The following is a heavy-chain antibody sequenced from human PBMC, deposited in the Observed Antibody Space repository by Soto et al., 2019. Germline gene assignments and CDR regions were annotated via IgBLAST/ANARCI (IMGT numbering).Heavy chain of an antibody. Sequence: PGESLKISCKGSGDTFTNYWISWVRQMPGKGLEWMGRIDPSDSYSNNTPSFQGHVTISADKSISTAYLQWSSLKASDTAIYYCARHPKDMAIHYQYYGMDVWGQGTTVTVSS. CDR1: GDTFTNYW. CDR2: IDPSDSYS. V-gene: IGHV5-10-1*01. CDR3: ARHPKDMAIHYQYYGMDV. J-gene: IGHJ6*02.